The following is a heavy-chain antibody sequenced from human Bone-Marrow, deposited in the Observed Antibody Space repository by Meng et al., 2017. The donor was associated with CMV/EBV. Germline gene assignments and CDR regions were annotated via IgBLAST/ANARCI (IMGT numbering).Heavy chain of an antibody. D-gene: IGHD3-16*01. Sequence: GESLKISCAASGFTFSSYSMNWVRQAPGKGLEWVAVISYDGSNKYYADSVKGRFTISRDNSKNTLYLQMNSLRAEDTAVYYCARDRGITFWGQGTLVTVSS. CDR2: ISYDGSNK. V-gene: IGHV3-30*03. CDR3: ARDRGITF. J-gene: IGHJ4*02. CDR1: GFTFSSYS.